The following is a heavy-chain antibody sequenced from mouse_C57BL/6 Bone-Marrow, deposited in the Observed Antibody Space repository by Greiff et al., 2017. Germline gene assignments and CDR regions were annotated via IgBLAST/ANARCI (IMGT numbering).Heavy chain of an antibody. Sequence: DVHLVESGAELVRPGASVKLSCTASGFNIKDDYMHWVKQRPEQGLEWIGWIDPENGDTEYASKFQGKATITADTSSNTAYLQLSSLTSEDTAGYYCTTGLLLNWGQGTLVTVSA. CDR2: IDPENGDT. CDR1: GFNIKDDY. CDR3: TTGLLLN. J-gene: IGHJ3*01. D-gene: IGHD2-3*01. V-gene: IGHV14-4*01.